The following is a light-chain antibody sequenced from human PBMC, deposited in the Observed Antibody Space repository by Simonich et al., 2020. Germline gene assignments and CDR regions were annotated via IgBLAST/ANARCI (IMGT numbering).Light chain of an antibody. CDR2: WAS. CDR1: QSVLYSSNNKNY. J-gene: IGKJ1*01. V-gene: IGKV4-1*01. Sequence: IVMPQSPDSLAVSLGERATINCKSSQSVLYSSNNKNYLAWYQQKPGQPPKLPIYWASTRESGVPDRFSGSGSGTDFTLTISSLQAEDVAVYYCQQYYSTPWTFGQGTKVEIK. CDR3: QQYYSTPWT.